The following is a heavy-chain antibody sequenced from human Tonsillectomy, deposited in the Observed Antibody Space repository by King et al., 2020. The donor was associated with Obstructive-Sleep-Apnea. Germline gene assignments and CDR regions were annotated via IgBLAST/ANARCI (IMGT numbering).Heavy chain of an antibody. V-gene: IGHV4-34*01. Sequence: VQLQQWGAGLLKPSETLSLTCAVYGGSFSGYYWSWIRQPPGKGLEWIGEINHSGSTNYNPSIKSQVTISVDTSKNQSSLKLSSVTAADTAVYYCARAKGYCSSTSCYPREFDPWGQGTLVTVSS. CDR2: INHSGST. CDR1: GGSFSGYY. D-gene: IGHD2-2*01. J-gene: IGHJ5*02. CDR3: ARAKGYCSSTSCYPREFDP.